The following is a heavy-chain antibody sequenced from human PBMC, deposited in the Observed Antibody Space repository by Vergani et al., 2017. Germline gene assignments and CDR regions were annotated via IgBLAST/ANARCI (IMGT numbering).Heavy chain of an antibody. CDR2: INHSGST. CDR1: GGSFSGYY. V-gene: IGHV4-34*01. Sequence: QVQLQQWGAGLLKPSETLSLTCAVYGGSFSGYYWSWIRQPPGKGLEWIGEINHSGSTNYNPSLKSRVTISVDTSKNQFSLKLSSVTAADTAVYYCASGVIGYSSSWYDWFDPWGQGTLVTVSS. J-gene: IGHJ5*02. CDR3: ASGVIGYSSSWYDWFDP. D-gene: IGHD6-13*01.